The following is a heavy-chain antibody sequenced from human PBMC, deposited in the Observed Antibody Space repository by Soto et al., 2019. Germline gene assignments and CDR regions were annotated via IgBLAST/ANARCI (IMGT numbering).Heavy chain of an antibody. V-gene: IGHV3-23*01. CDR1: GFTFSTYG. J-gene: IGHJ4*02. CDR3: ARDSHCTSTNCYPDY. Sequence: EVQLLESGGGLVQPGGSLRLSCAASGFTFSTYGMSWARQAPGKGLEWVSLISGSGGSTYYAASVKGRFTISRDNSKNTLYLQMNSLRAEDRAVYYCARDSHCTSTNCYPDYWGQGTLVTVSS. CDR2: ISGSGGST. D-gene: IGHD2-2*01.